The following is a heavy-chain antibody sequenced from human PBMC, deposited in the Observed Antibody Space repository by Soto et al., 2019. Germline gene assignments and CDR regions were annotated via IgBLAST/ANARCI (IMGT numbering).Heavy chain of an antibody. Sequence: GGSLRLSCLASGFTFSSNGMHWVRQAPGKGLEWVAIVSNDGSKKYYADSVKGRFTISRDNSKNTLYLQMNSLRADDTAVYYCASWAGYSGTVFFPGPFYYWGQGTLVTVSS. CDR3: ASWAGYSGTVFFPGPFYY. CDR1: GFTFSSNG. V-gene: IGHV3-30*02. J-gene: IGHJ4*02. D-gene: IGHD1-26*01. CDR2: VSNDGSKK.